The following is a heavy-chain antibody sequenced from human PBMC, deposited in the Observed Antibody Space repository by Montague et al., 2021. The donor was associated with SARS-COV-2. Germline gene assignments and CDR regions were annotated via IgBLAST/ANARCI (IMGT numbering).Heavy chain of an antibody. D-gene: IGHD6-13*01. CDR3: ARDSIAAAGTDY. Sequence: SETLSLTCAVYGGSFSGYYWSWIRQPPGKGLEWIGEINHSGSTNYNPSLKSRITISVDTSKNQFSLRLSSVTAADTAVYYCARDSIAAAGTDYWGQGTLVTVSS. CDR2: INHSGST. J-gene: IGHJ4*02. CDR1: GGSFSGYY. V-gene: IGHV4-34*01.